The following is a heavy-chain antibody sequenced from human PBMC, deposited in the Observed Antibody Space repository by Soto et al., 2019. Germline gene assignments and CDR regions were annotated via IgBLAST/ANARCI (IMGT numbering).Heavy chain of an antibody. V-gene: IGHV1-69*04. CDR1: GGTFSSYT. Sequence: SVKVSCKASGGTFSSYTISWVRQAPGQGLEWMGRIIPILGIANYAQKFQGRVTITADKSTSTAYMELSSLRSEDTAVYYCAIETKRLPDDHYYYWVQGTLVTVSS. CDR3: AIETKRLPDDHYYY. J-gene: IGHJ4*02. D-gene: IGHD6-25*01. CDR2: IIPILGIA.